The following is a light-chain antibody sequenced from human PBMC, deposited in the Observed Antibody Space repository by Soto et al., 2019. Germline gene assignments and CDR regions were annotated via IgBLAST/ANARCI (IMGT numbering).Light chain of an antibody. CDR2: GAS. CDR3: QQRSNWPPGALIT. V-gene: IGKV3D-20*02. CDR1: QSVSSSY. J-gene: IGKJ5*01. Sequence: EIVLTQSPGTLSLSPGERATLSCRASQSVSSSYLAWYQQKPGQAPRLLIYGASSRATGIPDRFSGSGSGTDFTLTISRLEPEDFAVYYCQQRSNWPPGALITFGQGTRLEIK.